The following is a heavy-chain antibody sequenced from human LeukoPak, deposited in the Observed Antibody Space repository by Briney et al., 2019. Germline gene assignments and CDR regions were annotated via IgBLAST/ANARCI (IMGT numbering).Heavy chain of an antibody. J-gene: IGHJ4*02. CDR2: TYYSGST. Sequence: SETLSLTCTVSGGSISSYYLSWVRQPPGKGLEWIGYTYYSGSTSYNPSLKSRVTVSVDTSKNQFSLKLSSVTAADTAVYYCARHQPNHPTGTFDYWGQGTLVTVSS. CDR3: ARHQPNHPTGTFDY. D-gene: IGHD4-11*01. CDR1: GGSISSYY. V-gene: IGHV4-59*08.